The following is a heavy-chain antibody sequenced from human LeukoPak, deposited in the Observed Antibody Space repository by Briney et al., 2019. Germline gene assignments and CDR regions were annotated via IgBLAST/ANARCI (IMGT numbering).Heavy chain of an antibody. Sequence: SVKVSCKASGYTFTSSAVQWVRQARGQRLEWIGWIVVGSGNTNYAQKFQEGVTITRDMSTSTAYMELSSLRSEDTAVYYCAAAPIAAAGLSADYWGQGTLVTVSS. CDR2: IVVGSGNT. V-gene: IGHV1-58*01. J-gene: IGHJ4*02. CDR1: GYTFTSSA. D-gene: IGHD6-13*01. CDR3: AAAPIAAAGLSADY.